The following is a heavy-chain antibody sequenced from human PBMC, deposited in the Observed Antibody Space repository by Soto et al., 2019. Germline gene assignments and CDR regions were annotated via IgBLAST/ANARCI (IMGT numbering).Heavy chain of an antibody. CDR2: IKSKSAGETT. V-gene: IGHV3-15*05. CDR1: GFSFRTTW. CDR3: ARGGSGWSRYFDY. D-gene: IGHD6-19*01. J-gene: IGHJ4*02. Sequence: LRLSCAASGFSFRTTWMAWVRQAPGKGLEWVGRIKSKSAGETTDYADPVKGRFTISRDDSKDTLYLHMDSLETGDTAVYYCARGGSGWSRYFDYWGQGTLVTVSS.